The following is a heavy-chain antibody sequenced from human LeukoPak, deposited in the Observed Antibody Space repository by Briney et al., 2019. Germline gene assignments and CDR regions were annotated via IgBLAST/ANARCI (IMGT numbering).Heavy chain of an antibody. Sequence: GGSLRLSCVASGFTFSNYAMTWVRQAPGKGLEWVSTINRSGGGTFYAASVKGRFSISRDNSKATIYLHMNSLRGEDTAIYYCVRGWGYDLWNSYSYGMDVWGQGTTVAVSS. CDR2: INRSGGGT. V-gene: IGHV3-23*01. CDR3: VRGWGYDLWNSYSYGMDV. D-gene: IGHD3-3*01. CDR1: GFTFSNYA. J-gene: IGHJ6*02.